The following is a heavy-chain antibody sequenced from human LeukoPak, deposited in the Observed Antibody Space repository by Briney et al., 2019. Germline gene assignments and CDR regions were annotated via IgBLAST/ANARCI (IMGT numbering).Heavy chain of an antibody. CDR1: GFTFSSYG. CDR2: ISYDGSNK. Sequence: GRSLRLSCAASGFTFSSYGMHWFRQAPGKGLEWVAVISYDGSNKYYADSVKGRFTISRDNSKNTLYLQMNSLRSDDTAVYYCARASGKYSTSQFDYWGQGTLVTVSS. J-gene: IGHJ4*02. D-gene: IGHD6-6*01. V-gene: IGHV3-30*03. CDR3: ARASGKYSTSQFDY.